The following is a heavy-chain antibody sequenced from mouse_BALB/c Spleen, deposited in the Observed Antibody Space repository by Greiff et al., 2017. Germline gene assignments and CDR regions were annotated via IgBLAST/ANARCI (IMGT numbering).Heavy chain of an antibody. CDR2: ILPGSGST. Sequence: QVQLKESGAELMKPGASVKISCKATGYTFSSYWIEWVKQRPGHGLEWIGEILPGSGSTNYNEKFKGKATFTADTSSNTAYMQLSSLTSEDSAVYYCARSGNYAYAMDYWGQGTSVTVSS. J-gene: IGHJ4*01. CDR3: ARSGNYAYAMDY. CDR1: GYTFSSYW. V-gene: IGHV1-9*01. D-gene: IGHD2-1*01.